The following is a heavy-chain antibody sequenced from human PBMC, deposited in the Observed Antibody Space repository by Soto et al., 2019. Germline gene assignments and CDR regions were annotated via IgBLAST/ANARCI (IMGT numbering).Heavy chain of an antibody. Sequence: GGSLRLSCAASGFTFSSYAMSWVRQAPGKGLEWVSAISGSGGSTYYADSVKGQFTISRDNSKNTLYLQMNSLRAEDTAVYYCAKDPSYSSSWSDYWGQGTLVTVSS. CDR3: AKDPSYSSSWSDY. V-gene: IGHV3-23*01. J-gene: IGHJ4*02. CDR2: ISGSGGST. CDR1: GFTFSSYA. D-gene: IGHD6-13*01.